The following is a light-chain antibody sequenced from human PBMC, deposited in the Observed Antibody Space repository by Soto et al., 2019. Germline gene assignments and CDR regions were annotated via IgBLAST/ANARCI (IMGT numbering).Light chain of an antibody. J-gene: IGLJ1*01. Sequence: QFVRSHPASVSGSPGHSIAISCTGTSSDVGSYNLVSWYQQHPGKAPKLMIYEGSKRPSGVSNRFSGSKSGNTASLTISGLQAEDDPDYYCCSYAGSSNFYVFGTGTKVTVL. CDR3: CSYAGSSNFYV. CDR2: EGS. V-gene: IGLV2-23*01. CDR1: SSDVGSYNL.